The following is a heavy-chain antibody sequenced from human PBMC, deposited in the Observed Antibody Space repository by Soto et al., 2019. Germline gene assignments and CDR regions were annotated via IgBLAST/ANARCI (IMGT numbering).Heavy chain of an antibody. J-gene: IGHJ4*02. CDR2: ISRFSDRT. CDR3: ARVGAYFGEFDYFDY. CDR1: GFNFNSYT. V-gene: IGHV3-21*06. D-gene: IGHD3-10*01. Sequence: EVHLMESGAGLVKPGGSLRLSSSASGFNFNSYTMNWVRKAPGKGLEWVSSISRFSDRTYYADSVKGRFAIFRANAENSVYLQVNSLRAEDTAVYYCARVGAYFGEFDYFDYWGQGTPVTVSS.